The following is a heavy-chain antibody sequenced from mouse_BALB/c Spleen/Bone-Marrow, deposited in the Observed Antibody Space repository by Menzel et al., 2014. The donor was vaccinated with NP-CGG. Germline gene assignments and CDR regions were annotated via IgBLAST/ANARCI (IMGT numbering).Heavy chain of an antibody. CDR1: GYTFTTYW. CDR2: INPSTGYT. V-gene: IGHV1-7*01. Sequence: VQLQQSGAELAKPGASVKMSCKASGYTFTTYWMHWVKQRPGQGLEWIGYINPSTGYTAYNQKFKDKATLTADKSSNTAYMQLNSLTSEDSAVYYCARGNYEAMDYWGQGTSVTVSS. CDR3: ARGNYEAMDY. J-gene: IGHJ4*01. D-gene: IGHD2-1*01.